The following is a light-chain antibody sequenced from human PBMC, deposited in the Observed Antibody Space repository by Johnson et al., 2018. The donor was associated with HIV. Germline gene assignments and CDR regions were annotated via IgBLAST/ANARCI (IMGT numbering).Light chain of an antibody. V-gene: IGLV1-51*02. J-gene: IGLJ1*01. CDR3: GAWDASLSPHDV. CDR1: SSNIGSNT. Sequence: QSVLTQPPSASAAPVQRVTISCSGSSSNIGSNTVNWYQQLPGTAPKLLIFENNKRPSGIPDRFSGSKSGASATLGITGLQTGDEADYYCGAWDASLSPHDVFGTGTTITVL. CDR2: ENN.